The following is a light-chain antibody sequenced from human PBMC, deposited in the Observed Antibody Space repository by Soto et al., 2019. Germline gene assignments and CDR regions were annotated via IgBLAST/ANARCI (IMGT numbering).Light chain of an antibody. Sequence: EVVMTQSPATLSVSPGDRATLSCRASQSVTTNLAWYQQKPGQAPRLLIYAASLRATDIPVRVSGAGSGTEFTLTISSLQPEDFAVYYCQHYYNWPPGRAFGQGTRLDIK. CDR3: QHYYNWPPGRA. CDR2: AAS. CDR1: QSVTTN. J-gene: IGKJ5*01. V-gene: IGKV3-15*01.